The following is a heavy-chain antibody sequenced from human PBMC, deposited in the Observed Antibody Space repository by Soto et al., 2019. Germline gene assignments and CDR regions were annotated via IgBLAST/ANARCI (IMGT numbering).Heavy chain of an antibody. D-gene: IGHD4-17*01. Sequence: PGGSIRLSCAASGFGFSTHALSWVRQAAGKGLKWLSSITNTGITTHYADSVKGRFTISRENSRNSLHLQLNNLRVDDTAVYYCAKGFDYGDTKHIDHWGQGTLVTVSS. V-gene: IGHV3-23*01. CDR1: GFGFSTHA. J-gene: IGHJ4*02. CDR3: AKGFDYGDTKHIDH. CDR2: ITNTGITT.